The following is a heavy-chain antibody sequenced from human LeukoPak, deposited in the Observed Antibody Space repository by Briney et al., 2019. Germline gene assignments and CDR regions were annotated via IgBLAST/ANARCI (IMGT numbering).Heavy chain of an antibody. D-gene: IGHD4-11*01. Sequence: PSETLSLTCTVSGGSISSYYWNWIRQPPGKGLEWIGYIYYSGSTNYNPSLKNRVTISVDTSKNQFSLKLSSVTAADTAVYYCARGDYKTKYYYYYYMDVWGKGTTVTISS. CDR3: ARGDYKTKYYYYYYMDV. CDR1: GGSISSYY. V-gene: IGHV4-59*08. J-gene: IGHJ6*03. CDR2: IYYSGST.